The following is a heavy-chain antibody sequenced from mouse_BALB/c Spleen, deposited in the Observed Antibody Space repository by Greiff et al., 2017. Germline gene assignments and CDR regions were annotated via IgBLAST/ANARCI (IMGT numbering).Heavy chain of an antibody. Sequence: EVQLVESGGGLVQPGGSRKLSCAASGFTFSSFGMHWVRQAPEKGLEWVAYISSGSSTIYYADTVKGRFTISRDNPKNTLFLQMTSLRSEDTAMYYCARNYGSSYNYAMDYWGQGTSVTVSS. D-gene: IGHD1-1*01. CDR1: GFTFSSFG. CDR2: ISSGSSTI. V-gene: IGHV5-17*02. J-gene: IGHJ4*01. CDR3: ARNYGSSYNYAMDY.